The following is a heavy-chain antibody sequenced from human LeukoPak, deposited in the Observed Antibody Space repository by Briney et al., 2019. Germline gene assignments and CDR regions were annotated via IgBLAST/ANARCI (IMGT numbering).Heavy chain of an antibody. D-gene: IGHD2-2*01. CDR3: ARLYCSSTSCYFDP. CDR2: IYYSGSA. V-gene: IGHV4-31*03. Sequence: SETLSLTCTVSGGSISSGGYYWSWIRQHPGKGLEWIGYIYYSGSAYYNPSLKSRVTISVGTSKNQFSPKLSSVTAADTAVYYCARLYCSSTSCYFDPWGQGTLVTVSS. J-gene: IGHJ5*02. CDR1: GGSISSGGYY.